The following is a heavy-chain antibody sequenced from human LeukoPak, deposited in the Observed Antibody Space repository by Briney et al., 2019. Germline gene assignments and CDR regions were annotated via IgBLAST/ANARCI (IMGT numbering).Heavy chain of an antibody. Sequence: SVKVSCKVSGYTLTELSMHWVRQAPGKGLEWMGGIIPIFGTANYAQKFQGRVTITTDESTSTAYMELSSLRSEDTAVYYCARSGRHYDFWSGYYFRGVEFDPWGQGTLVTVSS. CDR3: ARSGRHYDFWSGYYFRGVEFDP. D-gene: IGHD3-3*01. J-gene: IGHJ5*02. CDR2: IIPIFGTA. V-gene: IGHV1-69*05. CDR1: GYTLTELS.